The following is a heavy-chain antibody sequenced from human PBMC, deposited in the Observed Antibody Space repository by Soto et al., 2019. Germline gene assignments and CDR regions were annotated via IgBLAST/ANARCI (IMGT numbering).Heavy chain of an antibody. D-gene: IGHD2-21*01. V-gene: IGHV3-53*03. Sequence: EVQMVESGGGLIQPGGSLKLSCAVSGFGVTESETYVSCIRQAPGKGLEWVAAFYRGGRRNYAASVKGRFVISRDKSENSVFLQLNLVRVEDTAVYYCAREVVVGATAKFDRWGQGTMVIVSP. J-gene: IGHJ5*02. CDR1: GFGVTESETY. CDR2: FYRGGRR. CDR3: AREVVVGATAKFDR.